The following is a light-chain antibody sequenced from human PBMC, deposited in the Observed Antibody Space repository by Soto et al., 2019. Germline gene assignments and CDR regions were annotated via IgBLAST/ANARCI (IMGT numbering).Light chain of an antibody. CDR1: QGIRHD. Sequence: DIQMTQSPSSLSASVGDRVTITCRASQGIRHDLGWYQQKPGKAPKRLIYAASSLQSGVPSRFSGSGSGTEFTRTISSLQPEDFATYYCLQHNSYPLTFGPGTKVDIK. CDR2: AAS. V-gene: IGKV1-17*01. J-gene: IGKJ3*01. CDR3: LQHNSYPLT.